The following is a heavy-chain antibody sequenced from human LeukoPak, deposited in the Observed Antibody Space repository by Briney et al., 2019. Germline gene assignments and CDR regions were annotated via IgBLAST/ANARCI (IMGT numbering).Heavy chain of an antibody. J-gene: IGHJ6*04. Sequence: SGPALVKPTQTLTLTCTFSGFSLSISGMCVSWIRQPPGKALEWLARIDWDDDKYYSTSLKTRLTISKDTSKNQVVLTMTNMDPVDTATYYCARTTYDPSGPRVDVWGKGTTVTISS. D-gene: IGHD3-22*01. CDR2: IDWDDDK. CDR3: ARTTYDPSGPRVDV. CDR1: GFSLSISGMC. V-gene: IGHV2-70*11.